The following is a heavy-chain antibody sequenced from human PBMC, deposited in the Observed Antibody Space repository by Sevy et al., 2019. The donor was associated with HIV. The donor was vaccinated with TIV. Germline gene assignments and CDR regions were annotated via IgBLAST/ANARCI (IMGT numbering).Heavy chain of an antibody. CDR2: ISYDGSNK. CDR3: ARDGVYYDSSGLDY. CDR1: GFTFSSYA. V-gene: IGHV3-30-3*01. D-gene: IGHD3-22*01. Sequence: GGSLRLSCAASGFTFSSYAMHWVRQAPGKGLEWVAVISYDGSNKYYAVSVKGRFTISRDNSKNTLYLQMNSLRAEDTAVYYCARDGVYYDSSGLDYWGQGTLVTVSS. J-gene: IGHJ4*02.